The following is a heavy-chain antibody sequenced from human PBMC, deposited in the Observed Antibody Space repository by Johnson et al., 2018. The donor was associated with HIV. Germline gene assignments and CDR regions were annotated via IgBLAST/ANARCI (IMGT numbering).Heavy chain of an antibody. D-gene: IGHD3-22*01. CDR1: GFIFSSYA. CDR2: ISYDGSNK. V-gene: IGHV3-30-3*01. Sequence: QVQVVESGGGVVLPGRSLGLSCAASGFIFSSYAMHWVRQAPGKGLEWVAVISYDGSNKYYADSVKGRFTISRDNSKNTLYLQMNSLRAEDTAVYYCAASNHYDSSGYYSAFDIWGQGTMVTVSS. CDR3: AASNHYDSSGYYSAFDI. J-gene: IGHJ3*02.